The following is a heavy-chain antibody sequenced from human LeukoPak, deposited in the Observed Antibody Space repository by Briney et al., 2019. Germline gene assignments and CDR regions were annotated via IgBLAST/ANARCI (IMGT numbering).Heavy chain of an antibody. CDR2: ITPNSGST. CDR3: ARDRGRAGSFLDH. CDR1: GYTFTVNY. D-gene: IGHD3-10*01. V-gene: IGHV1-2*02. Sequence: GASVKVSCKTSGYTFTVNYLHWVRQAPGQGLEWMGWITPNSGSTTYARNFQGRVTMTRDTSSSTAYKELTRLTPDDTAIYYCARDRGRAGSFLDHWGQGTLVTVSS. J-gene: IGHJ4*02.